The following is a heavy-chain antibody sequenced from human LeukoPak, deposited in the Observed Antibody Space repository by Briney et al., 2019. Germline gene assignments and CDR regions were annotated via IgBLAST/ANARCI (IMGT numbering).Heavy chain of an antibody. D-gene: IGHD3-10*01. J-gene: IGHJ4*02. CDR2: INPSGGST. Sequence: APGKPSCTPSRYTFTSYYMHWVRQAPGHRLEWMGIINPSGGSTSYAQKFQGRVTMTRDTSTSTVYMELSSLRSEDTAVYYCARDEWFGELSKGSQFDYWGQGTLVTVSS. CDR1: RYTFTSYY. V-gene: IGHV1-46*01. CDR3: ARDEWFGELSKGSQFDY.